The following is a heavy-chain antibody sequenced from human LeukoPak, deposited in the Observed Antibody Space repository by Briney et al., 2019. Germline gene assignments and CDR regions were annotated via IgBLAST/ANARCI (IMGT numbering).Heavy chain of an antibody. J-gene: IGHJ4*02. Sequence: SETLSLTCAVYGGSFSGYYWSWIRQPPGKGLEWIGEINHSGSTNYNPSLKSRVTISVDTSKNQFSLKLSSVTAADTAVYYCAREYCSSTSCYSRYYFDYWGQGTLVTVSS. V-gene: IGHV4-34*01. CDR3: AREYCSSTSCYSRYYFDY. CDR1: GGSFSGYY. CDR2: INHSGST. D-gene: IGHD2-2*01.